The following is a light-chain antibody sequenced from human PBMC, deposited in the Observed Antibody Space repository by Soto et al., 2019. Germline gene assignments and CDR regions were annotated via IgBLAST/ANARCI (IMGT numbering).Light chain of an antibody. Sequence: SYELTQPPSVSVAPGQTARITCGGNTIGSKSVHWYQQKPGQAPVLVVYDDSDRPSWIPERFSGSNSGNTATLAISRGEAGDEADDYCQVWYSSSDHVVFGGGTKLTVL. V-gene: IGLV3-21*02. J-gene: IGLJ2*01. CDR3: QVWYSSSDHVV. CDR2: DDS. CDR1: TIGSKS.